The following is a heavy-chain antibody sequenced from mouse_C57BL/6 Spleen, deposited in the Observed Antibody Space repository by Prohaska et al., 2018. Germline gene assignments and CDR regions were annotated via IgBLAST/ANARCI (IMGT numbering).Heavy chain of an antibody. V-gene: IGHV1-50*01. CDR3: ARSWHCGSSYVIAY. CDR2: IDPSDSYT. J-gene: IGHJ3*01. D-gene: IGHD1-1*01. Sequence: MQWVKQRPGQGLEWIGEIDPSDSYTNYNQKFKGKATLTVDTSSSTAYMQLSSLTSEDAAADKCARSWHCGSSYVIAYWGQGNMVTVSA.